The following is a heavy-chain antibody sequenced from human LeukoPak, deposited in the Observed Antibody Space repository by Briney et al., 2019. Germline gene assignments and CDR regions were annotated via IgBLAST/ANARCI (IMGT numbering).Heavy chain of an antibody. D-gene: IGHD4/OR15-4a*01. V-gene: IGHV3-7*01. Sequence: GGSLSLSCVASGFVFSNYWMGWVRQAPGKGLEWVANIKEDGGETYYVDSVKGRFTISRDNDKNSLDLQMNSLRDEDTAVYYCARRKEVQTTFWGQGTLVTVSS. CDR2: IKEDGGET. J-gene: IGHJ4*02. CDR1: GFVFSNYW. CDR3: ARRKEVQTTF.